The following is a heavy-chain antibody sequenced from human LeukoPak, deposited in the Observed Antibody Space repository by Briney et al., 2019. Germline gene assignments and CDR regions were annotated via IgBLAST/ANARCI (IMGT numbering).Heavy chain of an antibody. D-gene: IGHD3-10*01. Sequence: GGSLRLSCAASGFTFSSYWMSWVRQAPGKGLEWVANIKQDGSEKYYVDSVKGRFTISRDNAKNSLYLQMNSLRAEDTAVYYCARSLWFGELYGAGFDYWGQGSLVTVSS. J-gene: IGHJ4*02. CDR2: IKQDGSEK. V-gene: IGHV3-7*01. CDR3: ARSLWFGELYGAGFDY. CDR1: GFTFSSYW.